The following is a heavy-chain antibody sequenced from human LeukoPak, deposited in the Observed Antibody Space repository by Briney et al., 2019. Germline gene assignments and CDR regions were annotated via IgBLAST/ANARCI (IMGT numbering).Heavy chain of an antibody. CDR1: GWTFSSYW. V-gene: IGHV3-7*01. CDR2: IKQDGSEK. D-gene: IGHD3-16*01. CDR3: ARRAGAYTHPYDY. J-gene: IGHJ4*02. Sequence: GGSLRLSCAASGWTFSSYWMSWVRQAPGKGLEWVANIKQDGSEKYYVDSVNGRFIIARDNDKKSLYVQINSLRAEDTAVYYCARRAGAYTHPYDYWGQGTLVTVSS.